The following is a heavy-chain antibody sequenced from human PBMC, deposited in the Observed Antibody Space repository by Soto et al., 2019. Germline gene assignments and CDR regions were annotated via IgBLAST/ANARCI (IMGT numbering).Heavy chain of an antibody. D-gene: IGHD4-17*01. CDR1: GYTFTNYG. CDR3: ARGDYGGNSDFLSL. CDR2: ISVYNGNT. V-gene: IGHV1-18*04. J-gene: IGHJ4*02. Sequence: QVQLVQSGAEVKKPGASVKVSCKASGYTFTNYGISWVRQAPGQGLEWMGWISVYNGNTNYAQKFQGRVTMTTDTSTSTAYMALRSLRADDTAVYYFARGDYGGNSDFLSLWGQGTLVTVSS.